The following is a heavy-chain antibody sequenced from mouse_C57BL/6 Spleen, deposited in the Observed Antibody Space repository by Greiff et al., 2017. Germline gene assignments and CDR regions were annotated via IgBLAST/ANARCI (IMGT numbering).Heavy chain of an antibody. CDR2: IRSKSNNYAT. CDR1: GFSFNTYA. D-gene: IGHD2-4*01. Sequence: EVQLVESGGGLVQPKGSLKLSCAASGFSFNTYAMNWVRQAPGKGLEWVARIRSKSNNYATYYADSVKDRFTISRDDSESMLYLQMNNLKTEDTAMYYGVRPIYYDYDERGAWFAYWGQGTLVTVSA. J-gene: IGHJ3*01. V-gene: IGHV10-1*01. CDR3: VRPIYYDYDERGAWFAY.